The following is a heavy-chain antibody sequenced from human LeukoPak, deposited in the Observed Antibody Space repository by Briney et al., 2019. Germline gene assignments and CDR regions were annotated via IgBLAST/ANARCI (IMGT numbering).Heavy chain of an antibody. Sequence: GGSLRLSCAASGITFTSSSMTWVRQAPGKGLEWVSSISSSGSYIYFADSLKGRFTISRDNAKNSLYLQMNSLRAEDTAVYYCARADTTGGYYFDYWGQGTLVTVSS. CDR2: ISSSGSYI. V-gene: IGHV3-21*01. J-gene: IGHJ4*02. CDR1: GITFTSSS. D-gene: IGHD4-17*01. CDR3: ARADTTGGYYFDY.